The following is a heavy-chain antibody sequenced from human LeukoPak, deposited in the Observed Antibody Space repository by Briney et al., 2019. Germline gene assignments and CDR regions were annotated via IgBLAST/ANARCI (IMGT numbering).Heavy chain of an antibody. CDR2: IYHSGNT. D-gene: IGHD6-13*01. V-gene: IGHV4-38-2*02. CDR3: TREKSGTIVDY. CDR1: GYSISSGYY. Sequence: SETLSLTCAVSGYSISSGYYWGWIRQPPGKGLEWIGSIYHSGNTYYNPSLKSRVTMSVDMSNNQFSLKLNSATAADTAVYFCTREKSGTIVDYWGQGTLVTVSS. J-gene: IGHJ4*02.